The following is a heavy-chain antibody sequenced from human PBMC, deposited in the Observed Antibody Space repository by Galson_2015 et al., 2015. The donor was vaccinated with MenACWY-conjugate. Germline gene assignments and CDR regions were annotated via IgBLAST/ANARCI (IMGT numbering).Heavy chain of an antibody. Sequence: SLRLSCAASGFTFSRYWMHWVRQSPGKGLVRVSRINSDGSAADYADSVKGRFTISRDNAKNTLYLQMNSLRAEDTAVYYCATYCSSPSGYATGAYWGQGTLVTVSS. V-gene: IGHV3-74*01. CDR3: ATYCSSPSGYATGAY. CDR1: GFTFSRYW. J-gene: IGHJ4*02. CDR2: INSDGSAA. D-gene: IGHD2-2*01.